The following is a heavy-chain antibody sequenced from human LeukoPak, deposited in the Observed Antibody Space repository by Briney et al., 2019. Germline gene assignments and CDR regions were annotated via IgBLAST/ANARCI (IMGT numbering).Heavy chain of an antibody. Sequence: PGGSLRLSCAASGFTFSSYWMSWVRQAPGKGREWVSNIKQEGSEKYYVDSVKGPFTISRDNAKKSLYLQMNSLRAEDTAVYYCARDRYYDSSGGFFDYWGQGTLVTVPS. CDR1: GFTFSSYW. J-gene: IGHJ4*02. CDR2: IKQEGSEK. D-gene: IGHD3-22*01. V-gene: IGHV3-7*01. CDR3: ARDRYYDSSGGFFDY.